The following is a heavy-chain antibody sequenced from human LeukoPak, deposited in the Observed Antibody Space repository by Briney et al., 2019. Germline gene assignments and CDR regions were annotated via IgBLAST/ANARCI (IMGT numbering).Heavy chain of an antibody. CDR3: AKVKWKLIGYFDY. V-gene: IGHV3-23*01. CDR1: GFTFTSYA. Sequence: GESLRLSCAASGFTFTSYAMSWVRQAPGKGLEWVSVLTGDGNTYYADSVKGRFTNSRDDSKNTLSLQMNSLRAEDTAVYFCAKVKWKLIGYFDYWGQGTLVTVSS. J-gene: IGHJ4*02. CDR2: LTGDGNT. D-gene: IGHD1-20*01.